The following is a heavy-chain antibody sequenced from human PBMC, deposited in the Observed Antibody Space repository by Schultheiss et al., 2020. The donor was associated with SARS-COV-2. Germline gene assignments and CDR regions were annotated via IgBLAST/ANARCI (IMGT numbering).Heavy chain of an antibody. CDR3: ARGLGAVTTENDGVDV. CDR1: GGSINSYY. CDR2: IYYTGTT. D-gene: IGHD4-17*01. V-gene: IGHV4-59*06. Sequence: SETLSLTCTVSGGSINSYYWSWIRQHPGKGLEWIGYIYYTGTTYYNPSLKSRLTISVDTSTNQFSLKLSSVTAADTAVYYCARGLGAVTTENDGVDVWGQGTTVTVSS. J-gene: IGHJ6*02.